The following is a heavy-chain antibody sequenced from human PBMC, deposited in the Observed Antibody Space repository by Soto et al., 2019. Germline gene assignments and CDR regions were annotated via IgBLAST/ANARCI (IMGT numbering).Heavy chain of an antibody. CDR3: ARVHMAALSYYYYGMDF. CDR2: TYYRSKRYN. V-gene: IGHV6-1*01. J-gene: IGHJ6*02. Sequence: KQSQTLSLTCAISGDSVSSNSAAWNWIRQSPSRGLEWLGRTYYRSKRYNDSAGSVKSRITITPYTSKNQFSLQLNSVTPEDTSGYDCARVHMAALSYYYYGMDFWGQGTPVTVSS. CDR1: GDSVSSNSAA. D-gene: IGHD6-6*01.